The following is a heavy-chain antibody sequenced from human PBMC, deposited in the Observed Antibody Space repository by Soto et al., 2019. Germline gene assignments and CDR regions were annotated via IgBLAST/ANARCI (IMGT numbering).Heavy chain of an antibody. V-gene: IGHV4-31*01. CDR2: IYYSGST. J-gene: IGHJ4*02. CDR3: ARAPIL. CDR1: GGSISSGGYY. Sequence: QVQLQESGPGLVKPSQTLSLTCTVSGGSISSGGYYWSWIRQHPGKGLEWIGYIYYSGSTYYHPXLXRXXTISADTSKIQFSLKLSSVTAADTAVYYWARAPILWGQGTLVAVSS.